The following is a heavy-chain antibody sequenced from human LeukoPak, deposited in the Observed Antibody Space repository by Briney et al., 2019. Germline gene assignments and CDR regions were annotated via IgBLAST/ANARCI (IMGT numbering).Heavy chain of an antibody. Sequence: GGSLRLSCAASGFTFDDYAMHWVRQAPGKGLEWVSGISWNSGSIGYADSVKGRFTISRDNAKNSLYLQMNSLRAEDTALYYCAKDIGPGGSGSYFTGAFDIWGQGTMVTVSS. CDR1: GFTFDDYA. CDR2: ISWNSGSI. CDR3: AKDIGPGGSGSYFTGAFDI. D-gene: IGHD3-10*01. V-gene: IGHV3-9*01. J-gene: IGHJ3*02.